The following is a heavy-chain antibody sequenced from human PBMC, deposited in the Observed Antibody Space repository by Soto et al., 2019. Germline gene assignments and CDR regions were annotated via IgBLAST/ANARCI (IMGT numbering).Heavy chain of an antibody. J-gene: IGHJ6*02. Sequence: QVQLVESGGGVVQPGRSLRLSCAASGFTFSNYTIHWVRQAPGKGLEWVAGISYSGSNTYYADSVKGRFTISRDNSKNTLYLQMNSLRAEDSAVYYCARDRQELVLSYGYGMDVWGQGTTVTVSS. CDR3: ARDRQELVLSYGYGMDV. V-gene: IGHV3-30-3*01. CDR2: ISYSGSNT. D-gene: IGHD6-13*01. CDR1: GFTFSNYT.